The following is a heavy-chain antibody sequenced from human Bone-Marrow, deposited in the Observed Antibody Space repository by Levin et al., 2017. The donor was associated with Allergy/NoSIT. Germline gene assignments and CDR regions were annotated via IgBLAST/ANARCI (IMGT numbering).Heavy chain of an antibody. CDR1: GFTFSSYG. J-gene: IGHJ4*02. CDR3: ARDGSGYEIHY. CDR2: IWYDGSNK. V-gene: IGHV3-33*01. Sequence: GGSLRLSCAASGFTFSSYGMHWVRQAPGKGLEWVAVIWYDGSNKYYADSVKGRFTISRDNSKNTLYLQMNSLRAEDTAVYYCARDGSGYEIHYWGQGTLVTVSS. D-gene: IGHD5-12*01.